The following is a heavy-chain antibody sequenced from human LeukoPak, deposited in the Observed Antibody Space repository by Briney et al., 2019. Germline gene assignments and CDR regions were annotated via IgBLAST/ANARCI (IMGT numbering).Heavy chain of an antibody. CDR1: GYTFTSYD. D-gene: IGHD3-10*01. Sequence: ASVKVSCKASGYTFTSYDINWVRQAPGQGLEWMGWISAYNGNTNYAQKLQGRVTMTTDTSTSTAYMELRSLRSDDTAVYYCAQAILHYYGSGSYHLDPWGQGTLVTVSS. CDR3: AQAILHYYGSGSYHLDP. V-gene: IGHV1-18*01. J-gene: IGHJ5*02. CDR2: ISAYNGNT.